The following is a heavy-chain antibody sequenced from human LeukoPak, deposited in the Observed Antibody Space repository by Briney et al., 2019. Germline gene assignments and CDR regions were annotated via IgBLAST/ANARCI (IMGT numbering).Heavy chain of an antibody. Sequence: GRSLRLSCAASGFTFSDYYTSWIRQAPGKGLEWVSYISSSSSYTNYADSVKGRFTISRDNAKNSLYLQMNSLRAEDTAVYYCARGVPAAMVEYFQHWGQGTLVTVSS. J-gene: IGHJ1*01. CDR2: ISSSSSYT. D-gene: IGHD2-2*01. CDR1: GFTFSDYY. CDR3: ARGVPAAMVEYFQH. V-gene: IGHV3-11*06.